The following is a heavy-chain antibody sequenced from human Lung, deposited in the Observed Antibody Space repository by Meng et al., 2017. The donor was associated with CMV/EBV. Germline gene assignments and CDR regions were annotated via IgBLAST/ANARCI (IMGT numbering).Heavy chain of an antibody. J-gene: IGHJ3*02. V-gene: IGHV3-9*01. Sequence: GGSXRLXCAASGFTFDDYAMHWVRQAPGKGLEWVSGISWNSGSIGYADSVKGRFTISRDNAKNSLYLQMNSLRAEDTALYYCAKADIVVVPAGAFDIWGQGTMVTVSS. CDR1: GFTFDDYA. CDR2: ISWNSGSI. CDR3: AKADIVVVPAGAFDI. D-gene: IGHD2-2*01.